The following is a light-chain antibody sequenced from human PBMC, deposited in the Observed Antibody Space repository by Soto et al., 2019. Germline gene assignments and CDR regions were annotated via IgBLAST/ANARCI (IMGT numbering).Light chain of an antibody. CDR1: HDISSY. CDR2: AAS. Sequence: AIRMTQSPSSFSASTGDRVTITYRASHDISSYLAWYQQKPGKAPKLLIYAASTLQSGVPSRFSGSGSGTDFTLTISCLQSEDFATYYCQQYYSYPLTFGGGTKVEIK. V-gene: IGKV1-8*01. CDR3: QQYYSYPLT. J-gene: IGKJ4*01.